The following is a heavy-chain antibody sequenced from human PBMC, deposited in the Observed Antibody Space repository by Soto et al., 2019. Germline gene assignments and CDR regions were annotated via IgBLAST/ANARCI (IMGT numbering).Heavy chain of an antibody. J-gene: IGHJ5*02. CDR1: GYTLNEVA. V-gene: IGHV1-24*01. D-gene: IGHD4-17*01. CDR3: TTYHGDYNFDH. Sequence: ASVKVSCKVSGYTLNEVAMHWVRQAPGKGLEWLGGFDPDEAETIYAQHFQGRVTMTEDTSTDTVYMELSSLRSEDTALYFCTTYHGDYNFDHWGQGTLVTSPQ. CDR2: FDPDEAET.